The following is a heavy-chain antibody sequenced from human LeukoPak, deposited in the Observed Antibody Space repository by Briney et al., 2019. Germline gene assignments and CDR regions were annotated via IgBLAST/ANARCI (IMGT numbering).Heavy chain of an antibody. D-gene: IGHD3-3*01. V-gene: IGHV3-7*01. CDR3: ARDRSISGVVTLDY. CDR2: IKQDESEK. Sequence: GGSLRLSRAASGFRFSNSWMTWVRQAPGKGLEWVANIKQDESEKYYVDSVKGRFTISRDNAKNSVYLQMNSLRAEDTAVYYCARDRSISGVVTLDYWGQGTLVTVSS. J-gene: IGHJ4*02. CDR1: GFRFSNSW.